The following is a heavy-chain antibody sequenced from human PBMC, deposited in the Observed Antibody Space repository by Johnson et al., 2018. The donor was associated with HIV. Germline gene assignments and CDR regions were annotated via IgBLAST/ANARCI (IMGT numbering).Heavy chain of an antibody. CDR3: TTAELGWTGLGAFDI. D-gene: IGHD3/OR15-3a*01. CDR1: GFTFSSYA. J-gene: IGHJ3*02. CDR2: ISGSGGST. Sequence: MHLVESGGGVVQPGGSLRLSCAASGFTFSSYAMSWVRQAPGKGLEWVSAISGSGGSTYYAAPVKGRFTISRDDSKNTLYLQMNSLKTEDTAVYYCTTAELGWTGLGAFDIWGQGTMVTVSS. V-gene: IGHV3-23*04.